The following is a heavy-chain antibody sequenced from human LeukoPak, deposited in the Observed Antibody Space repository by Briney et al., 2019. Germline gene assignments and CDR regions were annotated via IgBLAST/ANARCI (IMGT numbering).Heavy chain of an antibody. V-gene: IGHV3-23*01. CDR1: GYTVSSNY. Sequence: GGSLRLSCAASGYTVSSNYMSWVRQAPGKGLEWVSSISANGGETHYADSVKGRFTISRDNSKNTLYLQINNPRVEDTAVYYCAKRYYDFPLDYWGQGTLVTVSS. CDR3: AKRYYDFPLDY. CDR2: ISANGGET. J-gene: IGHJ4*02. D-gene: IGHD3-3*01.